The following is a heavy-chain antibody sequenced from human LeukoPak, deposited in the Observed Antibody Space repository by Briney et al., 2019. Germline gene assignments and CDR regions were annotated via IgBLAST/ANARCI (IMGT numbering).Heavy chain of an antibody. CDR2: IYTSGST. CDR1: GGSISSGSYY. CDR3: ARHYGSGSYYNGPFDY. D-gene: IGHD3-10*01. J-gene: IGHJ4*02. Sequence: PSEALSLTCTVSGGSISSGSYYWSWIRQPAGKGLEWIGRIYTSGSTNYNPSLKSRVTISVDTSKNQFSLKLSSVTAADTAVYYCARHYGSGSYYNGPFDYWGQGTLVTVSS. V-gene: IGHV4-61*02.